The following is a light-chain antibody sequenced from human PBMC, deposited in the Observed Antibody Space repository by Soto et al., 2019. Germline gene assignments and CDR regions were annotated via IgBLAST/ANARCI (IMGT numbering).Light chain of an antibody. CDR3: QSYDSSLSGSDVV. CDR2: GNS. J-gene: IGLJ2*01. V-gene: IGLV1-40*01. Sequence: QSVLTQPPSVSGAPGQRVTISCTWSSSNIGAGYDVHWYQQLPGTAPKLLIYGNSNRPSGVPAPFSGSKSGTSASLAITGIQAEDEADYYCQSYDSSLSGSDVVFGGGTKLTVL. CDR1: SSNIGAGYD.